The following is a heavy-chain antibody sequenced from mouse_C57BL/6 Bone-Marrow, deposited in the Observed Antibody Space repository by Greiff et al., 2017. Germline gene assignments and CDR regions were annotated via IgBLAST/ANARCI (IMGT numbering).Heavy chain of an antibody. J-gene: IGHJ2*01. D-gene: IGHD1-1*01. CDR3: TTVDILYGSSSYYFDY. CDR1: GFNIKDDY. V-gene: IGHV14-4*01. CDR2: IDPENGDT. Sequence: EVQLQQSGAELVRPGASVKLSCTASGFNIKDDYMHWVKQRPEQGLEWIGWIDPENGDTEYASKFQGKATITADTSSNTAYLQLSSLTSEDTAVYYCTTVDILYGSSSYYFDYWGQGTTLTVSS.